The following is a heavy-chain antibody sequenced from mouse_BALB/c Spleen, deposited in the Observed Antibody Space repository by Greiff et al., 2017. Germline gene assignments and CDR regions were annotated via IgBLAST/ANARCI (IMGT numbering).Heavy chain of an antibody. V-gene: IGHV14-3*02. CDR3: ARESSGYAMDY. Sequence: EVKLMESGAELVKPGASVKLSCTASGFNIKDTYMHWVKQRPEQGLEWIGRIDPANGNTKYDPKFQGKATITADTSSNTAYLQLSSLTSEDTAVYYCARESSGYAMDYWGQGTSVTVSS. CDR2: IDPANGNT. D-gene: IGHD1-1*01. J-gene: IGHJ4*01. CDR1: GFNIKDTY.